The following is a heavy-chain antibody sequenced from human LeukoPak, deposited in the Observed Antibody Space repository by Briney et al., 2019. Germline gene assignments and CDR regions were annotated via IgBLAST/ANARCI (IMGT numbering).Heavy chain of an antibody. V-gene: IGHV4-59*01. CDR1: GXXXXXYY. D-gene: IGHD1-7*01. CDR2: IYYSGST. Sequence: SETLSLTCTVSGXXXXXYYWXXXXXPPGXGLEWIGYIYYSGSTXYNPSLKSRVTISVDTSKNQFSLKLSSVTAADTAVYYCAGRDWNYDLAFDYWGQGTLVTVSS. J-gene: IGHJ4*02. CDR3: AGRDWNYDLAFDY.